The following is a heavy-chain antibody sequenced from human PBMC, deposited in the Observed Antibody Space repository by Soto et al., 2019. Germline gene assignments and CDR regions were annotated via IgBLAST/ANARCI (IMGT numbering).Heavy chain of an antibody. Sequence: SQTLSLTCAISGDSVSSNSAAWNWIRHSPSRGLECLGRTYYRPKWYNDCAVSMRSRITINPDTTKNQFSLQLNSATPEDTAVYYCATWRFDYWGQGTLVTVSS. CDR1: GDSVSSNSAA. CDR2: TYYRPKWYN. J-gene: IGHJ4*02. CDR3: ATWRFDY. V-gene: IGHV6-1*01.